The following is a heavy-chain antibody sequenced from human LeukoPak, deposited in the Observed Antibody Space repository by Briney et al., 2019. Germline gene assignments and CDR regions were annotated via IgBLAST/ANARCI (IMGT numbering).Heavy chain of an antibody. J-gene: IGHJ4*02. Sequence: GGSLRLSCAASRFTFSSYKMHWVRQAPGKGLEWVSYISGTGSTIFYADSVKGRFTISRANAKNSLYLLMNSLRAEDTAVYYCAREASYYFDYWGQGTLVTVSS. CDR2: ISGTGSTI. D-gene: IGHD6-6*01. CDR1: RFTFSSYK. CDR3: AREASYYFDY. V-gene: IGHV3-48*03.